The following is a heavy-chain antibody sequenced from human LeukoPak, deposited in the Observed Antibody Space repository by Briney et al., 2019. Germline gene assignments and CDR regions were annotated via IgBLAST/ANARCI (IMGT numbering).Heavy chain of an antibody. J-gene: IGHJ6*03. Sequence: SETLSLTCTVSGDSISSYFWSLTRQPPGKGLEWIGYISYSGSTNYSPSLKSRVTISVDTSKNQFSLKLSSVTAADTAVYYCARAAGDSPPYYYYMDVWGKGTTVTVSS. CDR1: GDSISSYF. CDR2: ISYSGST. CDR3: ARAAGDSPPYYYYMDV. D-gene: IGHD3-10*01. V-gene: IGHV4-59*01.